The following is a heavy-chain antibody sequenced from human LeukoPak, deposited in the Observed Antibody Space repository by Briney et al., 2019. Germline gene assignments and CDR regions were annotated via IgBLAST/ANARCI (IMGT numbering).Heavy chain of an antibody. CDR3: AKDRLFLNYYDSSGYYYDWFDP. D-gene: IGHD3-22*01. CDR2: ISGSGGST. V-gene: IGHV3-23*01. CDR1: GFTFSSYA. Sequence: GGSLRLSCAASGFTFSSYAMSWVRQAPGKGLEWVSAISGSGGSTYYADSVKGRFTISRDNSKNTLYLQMHSLRAEDTAVYYCAKDRLFLNYYDSSGYYYDWFDPWGQGTLVTVSS. J-gene: IGHJ5*02.